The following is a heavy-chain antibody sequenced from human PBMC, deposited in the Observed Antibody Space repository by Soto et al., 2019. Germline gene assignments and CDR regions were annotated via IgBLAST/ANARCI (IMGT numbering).Heavy chain of an antibody. V-gene: IGHV3-66*01. D-gene: IGHD3-9*01. J-gene: IGHJ3*02. CDR2: IYSGGST. CDR3: ARGEYYDILTGTGPDDFDI. Sequence: KGRESVSVIYSGGSTSSAAPVKRRFTISRDTSKNTLYLQMNSLSAEDTAVYYCARGEYYDILTGTGPDDFDIWGQGTMVTVSS.